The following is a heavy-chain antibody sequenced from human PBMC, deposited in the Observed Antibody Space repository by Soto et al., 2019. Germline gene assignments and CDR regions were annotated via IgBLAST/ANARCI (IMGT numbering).Heavy chain of an antibody. Sequence: EVQLVESGGGLVQPGGSLRLSCAASGFTFSSYSMNWVRQAPGKGLEWVSYISSSSSTIYYADSVKGCFIISRDNAKNPPYRQKNSLREEDTAMYYCAREGGSLNQYNPWGRGTLVT. CDR1: GFTFSSYS. V-gene: IGHV3-48*02. CDR3: AREGGSLNQYNP. J-gene: IGHJ5*02. D-gene: IGHD1-26*01. CDR2: ISSSSSTI.